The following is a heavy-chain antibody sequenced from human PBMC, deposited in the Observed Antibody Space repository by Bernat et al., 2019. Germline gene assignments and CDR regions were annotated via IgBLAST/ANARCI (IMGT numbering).Heavy chain of an antibody. CDR3: ARLSSVGPQAAAGTFPNAFDI. CDR1: GYSFTSYW. Sequence: EVQLVQSGAEVKKPGESLKISCTGSGYSFTSYWIGWVRQMPGKGLEWMGIIYPGDSDTSYSPSFQGQVTISADKSISTDCLQWSRLKASDTAMYYCARLSSVGPQAAAGTFPNAFDIWGQGTMVTVSS. D-gene: IGHD6-13*01. CDR2: IYPGDSDT. J-gene: IGHJ3*02. V-gene: IGHV5-51*01.